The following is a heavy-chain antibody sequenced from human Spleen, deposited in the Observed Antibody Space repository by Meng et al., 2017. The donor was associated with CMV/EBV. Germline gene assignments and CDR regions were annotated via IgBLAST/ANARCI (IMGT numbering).Heavy chain of an antibody. CDR2: IKSKTDGGTT. CDR3: TTSSSGHTPGI. V-gene: IGHV3-15*01. D-gene: IGHD3-22*01. J-gene: IGHJ3*02. CDR1: GFTFSNAW. Sequence: GESLKISCAASGFTFSNAWMSWVRQAPGKGLEWVGRIKSKTDGGTTDYAAHVKGRFTISRDDSKNTLYLQMNSLKTEDTAVYYCTTSSSGHTPGIWGQGTMVTVSS.